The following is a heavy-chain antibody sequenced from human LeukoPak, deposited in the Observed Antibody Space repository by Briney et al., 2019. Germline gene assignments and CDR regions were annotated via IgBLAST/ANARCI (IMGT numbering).Heavy chain of an antibody. CDR1: GGSFSGYY. D-gene: IGHD3-22*01. CDR2: INHSGST. J-gene: IGHJ3*02. CDR3: ARDKFVSSGYYFGAFDI. V-gene: IGHV4-34*01. Sequence: ASETLSLTCAVYGGSFSGYYWSWIRQPPGKGLEWIGEINHSGSTNYNPSLKSRVIISVDKSKSQISLNLSSVTAADTAVYYCARDKFVSSGYYFGAFDIWGQGTVVTVSS.